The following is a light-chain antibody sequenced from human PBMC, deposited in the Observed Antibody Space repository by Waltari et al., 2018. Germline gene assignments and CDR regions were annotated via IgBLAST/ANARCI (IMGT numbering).Light chain of an antibody. CDR2: DAF. CDR1: QDIKNY. J-gene: IGKJ4*01. CDR3: QQYYDSPLT. V-gene: IGKV1-33*01. Sequence: DIQMAHSPSSLSASVGDRVTITCRASQDIKNYLTWYQQQPGKAPKPLIYDAFTLERGVPSRFSGSRSGTDYILAITSLQPEDIATYYCQQYYDSPLTFGGGTKVEI.